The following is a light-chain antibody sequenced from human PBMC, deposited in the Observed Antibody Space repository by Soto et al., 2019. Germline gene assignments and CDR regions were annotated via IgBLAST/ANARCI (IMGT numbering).Light chain of an antibody. CDR2: SAS. J-gene: IGKJ1*01. V-gene: IGKV1-39*01. CDR3: QLSYNFPWT. Sequence: DIQMTQSPSSLSASVGDRVTISCRASQSISNYLIWYQQKPGKAPNLLIYSASTLQSGVPTRFSGSGSGTDFTLTISGLQPEDSATDYCQLSYNFPWTFGQGTKVE. CDR1: QSISNY.